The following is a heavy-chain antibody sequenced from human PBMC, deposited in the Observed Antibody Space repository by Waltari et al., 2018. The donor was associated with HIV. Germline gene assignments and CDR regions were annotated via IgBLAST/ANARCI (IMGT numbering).Heavy chain of an antibody. CDR1: GYKFVNHD. V-gene: IGHV1-8*01. D-gene: IGHD4-17*01. Sequence: VQSPTEVRRPGASVRVSCRISGYKFVNHDITWVRQATGKGLEWMGCFNPKTGDTNSLEKYWGRLTLTRNISTATAYLDLANLTRDDTATYYCTRGLALRIAAPGADVWGQGTSVIVFS. J-gene: IGHJ4*02. CDR3: TRGLALRIAAPGADV. CDR2: FNPKTGDT.